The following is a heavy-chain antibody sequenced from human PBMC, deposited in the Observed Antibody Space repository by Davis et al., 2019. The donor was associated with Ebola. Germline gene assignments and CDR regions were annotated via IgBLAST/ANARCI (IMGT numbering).Heavy chain of an antibody. D-gene: IGHD3-9*01. CDR3: ARGGGPELPYITIYIN. Sequence: ASVKVSCKVSGYTLTELSMHWVRQATGQGLEWMGWISAYNGNTNYAQKLQGRVTMTTDTSTSTAYMELRSLRSDDTAVYYCARGGGPELPYITIYINWGQGTLVTVSS. J-gene: IGHJ4*02. V-gene: IGHV1-18*01. CDR2: ISAYNGNT. CDR1: GYTLTELS.